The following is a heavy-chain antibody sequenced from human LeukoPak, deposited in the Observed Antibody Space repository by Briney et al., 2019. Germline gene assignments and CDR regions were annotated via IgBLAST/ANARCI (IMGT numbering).Heavy chain of an antibody. CDR1: GFTFSSYN. CDR2: ISSSGSTI. CDR3: ARDLSNYGALPGY. D-gene: IGHD4-17*01. Sequence: GGSLRLSCAASGFTFSSYNMNWVRQAPGKGLEWVSYISSSGSTIYYADSVKGRFTISRDNAKNSLYLQMNSLRAEDTAVYYCARDLSNYGALPGYWGQGTLVTVSS. J-gene: IGHJ4*02. V-gene: IGHV3-48*04.